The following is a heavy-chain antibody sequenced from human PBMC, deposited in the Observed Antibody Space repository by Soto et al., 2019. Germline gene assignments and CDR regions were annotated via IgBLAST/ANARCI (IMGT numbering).Heavy chain of an antibody. V-gene: IGHV1-46*01. CDR2: INPSGGST. J-gene: IGHJ4*02. CDR3: ARGLAAGDY. D-gene: IGHD6-13*01. CDR1: GYTFANYY. Sequence: ASVKVSCKASGYTFANYYIHWVRQAPGQGLEWMAIINPSGGSTNYAQKFQGRVTLARDTFTNTVYMELSSLRSEDTAIYYCARGLAAGDYWGQGTLVTVSS.